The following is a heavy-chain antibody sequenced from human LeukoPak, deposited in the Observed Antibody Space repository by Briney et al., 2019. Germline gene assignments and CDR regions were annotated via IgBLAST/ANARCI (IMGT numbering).Heavy chain of an antibody. V-gene: IGHV4-59*01. CDR2: IYYNGST. Sequence: PSETLSLTCTASGGSFSSYYWSWVRQPPGKGPEWIGYIYYNGSTNYNPSLKSRVTISVDTSKNQFSLKLSSVTAADTAVYYCARARSAYYYGSGTPYYYMDVWGKGTTVTVSS. D-gene: IGHD3-10*01. CDR1: GGSFSSYY. CDR3: ARARSAYYYGSGTPYYYMDV. J-gene: IGHJ6*03.